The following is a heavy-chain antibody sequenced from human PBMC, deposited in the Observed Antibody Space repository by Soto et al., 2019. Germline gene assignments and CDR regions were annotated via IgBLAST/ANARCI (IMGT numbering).Heavy chain of an antibody. Sequence: SETLSLTGAVYGGTFSGYYWSWIRQPPGKGLEWIGEINQSGSTNYNPSLKSRVTISVDTSKNQCTLKLSSVTAADPALYYCPRERRIKLWLRPFDYWRPGTLVTVSS. CDR2: INQSGST. D-gene: IGHD5-18*01. CDR1: GGTFSGYY. J-gene: IGHJ4*02. CDR3: PRERRIKLWLRPFDY. V-gene: IGHV4-34*01.